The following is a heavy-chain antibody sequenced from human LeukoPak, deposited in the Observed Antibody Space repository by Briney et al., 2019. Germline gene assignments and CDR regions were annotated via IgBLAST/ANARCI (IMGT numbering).Heavy chain of an antibody. D-gene: IGHD6-13*01. V-gene: IGHV3-23*01. Sequence: GGSLRLSCAASGCTFSCYAMSWVRQAPGQGLEWVSAISGSGGSTYYADSVKGRFTISRDNSKNTLYLQMNSLRAEDTAVYYCAKDPNSSSWYFQHWGQGTLVTVSS. CDR1: GCTFSCYA. J-gene: IGHJ1*01. CDR3: AKDPNSSSWYFQH. CDR2: ISGSGGST.